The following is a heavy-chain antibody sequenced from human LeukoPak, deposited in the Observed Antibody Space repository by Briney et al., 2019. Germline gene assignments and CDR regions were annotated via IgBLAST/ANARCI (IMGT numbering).Heavy chain of an antibody. V-gene: IGHV1-2*02. CDR1: GYTFTGYY. CDR3: ARYLKRRIAAAGTGAFDI. J-gene: IGHJ3*02. CDR2: INPNSGGT. D-gene: IGHD6-13*01. Sequence: ASVKVSCKASGYTFTGYYMHWVRQAPGQGLEWVGWINPNSGGTNYAQKFQGRVTMTRDTSISTPYMELSRLRSDDTAVYYFARYLKRRIAAAGTGAFDIWGQGTMVTVSS.